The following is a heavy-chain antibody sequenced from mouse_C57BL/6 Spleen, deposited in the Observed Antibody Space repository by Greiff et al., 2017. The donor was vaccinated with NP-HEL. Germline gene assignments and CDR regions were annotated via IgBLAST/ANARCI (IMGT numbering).Heavy chain of an antibody. D-gene: IGHD1-1*01. CDR2: ILPGSGST. CDR1: GYTFTGYW. CDR3: ARAHYYGSSYVAWFAY. Sequence: QVTLKVSGAELMKPGASVKLSCKATGYTFTGYWIEWVKQRPGHGLEWIGEILPGSGSTNYNEKFKGKATFTADTSSNTAYMQLSSLTTEDSAIYYCARAHYYGSSYVAWFAYWGQGTLVTVSA. V-gene: IGHV1-9*01. J-gene: IGHJ3*01.